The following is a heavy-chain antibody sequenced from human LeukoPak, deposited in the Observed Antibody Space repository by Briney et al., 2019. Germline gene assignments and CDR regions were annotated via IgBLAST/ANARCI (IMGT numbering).Heavy chain of an antibody. J-gene: IGHJ4*02. Sequence: PGGSLRLSCAVSGFTFSNYWMGWVRQAPGKGLEWVANIRPDGSEGFYVDSLKGRFTISRDNAKNSLYLQMDSLRAEDTAVYYCAREAARSHFDYWGQGTLVTVSS. CDR2: IRPDGSEG. D-gene: IGHD6-6*01. CDR1: GFTFSNYW. CDR3: AREAARSHFDY. V-gene: IGHV3-7*01.